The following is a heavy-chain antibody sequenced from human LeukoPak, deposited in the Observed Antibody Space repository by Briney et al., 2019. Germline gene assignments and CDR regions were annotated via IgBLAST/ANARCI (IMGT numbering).Heavy chain of an antibody. CDR2: IYSTGNT. CDR1: GDFIRSGHYY. Sequence: SETLSLTCTVSGDFIRSGHYYWGWIRQSPGKGLEWMGSIYSTGNTHYNPSLESRLIISVDTSKNSFSLKLSSVTAADTAVYFCARGLWSTAAGIFDFRGQGALVTVSS. J-gene: IGHJ4*02. V-gene: IGHV4-39*07. CDR3: ARGLWSTAAGIFDF. D-gene: IGHD6-25*01.